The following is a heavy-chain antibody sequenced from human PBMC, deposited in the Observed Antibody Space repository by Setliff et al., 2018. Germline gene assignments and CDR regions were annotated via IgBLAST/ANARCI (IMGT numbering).Heavy chain of an antibody. Sequence: GGSLRLSCAASGFTFSSYEMNWVRQAPGKGLEWVAFIRYDGSDKYYADSVKGRFTISRDNSKNTLYLQMNSLRAEDTAVYYCAKDGDYNFWSGYFRAYYYYYYMDVWGKGTTVTVSS. J-gene: IGHJ6*03. CDR2: IRYDGSDK. V-gene: IGHV3-30*02. D-gene: IGHD3-3*01. CDR1: GFTFSSYE. CDR3: AKDGDYNFWSGYFRAYYYYYYMDV.